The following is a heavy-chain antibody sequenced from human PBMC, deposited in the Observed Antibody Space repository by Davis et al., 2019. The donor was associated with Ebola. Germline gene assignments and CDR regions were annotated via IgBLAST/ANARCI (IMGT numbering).Heavy chain of an antibody. CDR1: GFTFSSYA. Sequence: PGGSLRLSCAASGFTFSSYAMSWVRQAPGKGLEWVSAIATAGDPYYPGSVKGRFTISRENAKTSLYLQMNSLRDGDTAVYYCARSGDDWYFDLWGRGTLVTVSS. CDR2: IATAGDP. CDR3: ARSGDDWYFDL. V-gene: IGHV3-13*05. D-gene: IGHD7-27*01. J-gene: IGHJ2*01.